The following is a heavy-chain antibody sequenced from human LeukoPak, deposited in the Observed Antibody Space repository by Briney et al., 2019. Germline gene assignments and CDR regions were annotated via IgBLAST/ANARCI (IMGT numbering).Heavy chain of an antibody. CDR3: ARGYSGSPHWFDP. V-gene: IGHV4-59*01. CDR2: IYYSGST. J-gene: IGHJ5*02. Sequence: SETLSLTCTVSGGSISSYYWSWIRQPPGKGLEWIGYIYYSGSTNYNPSLKSRVTISVDTSKNQFSLKLSSVTAADTAAYYCARGYSGSPHWFDPWGQGTLVTVSS. D-gene: IGHD1-26*01. CDR1: GGSISSYY.